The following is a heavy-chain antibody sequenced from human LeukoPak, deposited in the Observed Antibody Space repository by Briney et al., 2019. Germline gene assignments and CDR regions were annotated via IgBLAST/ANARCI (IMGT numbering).Heavy chain of an antibody. V-gene: IGHV4-59*08. CDR2: IYYSGST. CDR1: GGSISSYY. Sequence: SETLSLTCTVSGGSISSYYWSWIRQPPGKGLEWIGYIYYSGSTYYNPSLKSRVTISVDTSKNQFSLRLSSVTAADTAVYYCARGVSSGYPVYFDYWGQGTLVTVSS. D-gene: IGHD3-22*01. J-gene: IGHJ4*02. CDR3: ARGVSSGYPVYFDY.